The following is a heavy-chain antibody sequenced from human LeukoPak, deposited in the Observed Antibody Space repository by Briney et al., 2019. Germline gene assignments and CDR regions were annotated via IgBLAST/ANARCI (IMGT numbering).Heavy chain of an antibody. CDR1: GGSFSGYY. CDR3: ARGRRWLQFFFDY. V-gene: IGHV4-34*01. CDR2: INHSGST. J-gene: IGHJ4*02. D-gene: IGHD5-24*01. Sequence: SETLSLTCAVYGGSFSGYYWSWIRRPPGKGLEWIGEINHSGSTNYNPSLKSRVTISVDTSKNQFSLKLSSVTAADTAVYYCARGRRWLQFFFDYWGQGTLVTVSS.